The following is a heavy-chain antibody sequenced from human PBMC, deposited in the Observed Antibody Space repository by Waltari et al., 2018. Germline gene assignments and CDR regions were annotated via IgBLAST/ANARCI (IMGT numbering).Heavy chain of an antibody. D-gene: IGHD3-3*01. V-gene: IGHV3-7*01. J-gene: IGHJ2*01. CDR2: IKQDESEK. CDR1: GFTFSTYW. CDR3: ARGLLEWLLSYWYFDL. Sequence: EVQLVESGGDLVQPGGSLRLSCVASGFTFSTYWMSWVRQDPGKGLEWVANIKQDESEKYYVDSGKGRFTISRDNTKNSVYLQMNSLRAEDTAVYYCARGLLEWLLSYWYFDLWGRGTLVTVSS.